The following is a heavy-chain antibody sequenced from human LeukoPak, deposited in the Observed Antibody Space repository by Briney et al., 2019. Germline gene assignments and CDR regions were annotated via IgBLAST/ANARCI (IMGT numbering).Heavy chain of an antibody. Sequence: ASVKVSCKASGGTFSSYAISWVRQAPGQGLEWMGGIIPMFGTADYAQKFQGRVTITADESTSTAYMQLSSLRSEDTAVYYCARGAYSSGSYYFDHWGQGTLVTVSS. CDR3: ARGAYSSGSYYFDH. D-gene: IGHD6-19*01. V-gene: IGHV1-69*13. CDR2: IIPMFGTA. J-gene: IGHJ4*02. CDR1: GGTFSSYA.